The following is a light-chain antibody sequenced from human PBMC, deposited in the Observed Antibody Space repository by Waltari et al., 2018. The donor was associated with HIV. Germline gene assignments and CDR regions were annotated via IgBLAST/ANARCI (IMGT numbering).Light chain of an antibody. CDR3: QVWDSDSSHLF. CDR2: FDT. Sequence: SYALTQPPAVSVAPGQTAAITCGGHNIGVRSVLWHQQKPGRAPVLVIYFDTERPSGITERFSGSKSQHTATLTISGVEVGDEADYYCQVWDSDSSHLFFGGGTQLTVL. J-gene: IGLJ2*01. CDR1: NIGVRS. V-gene: IGLV3-21*01.